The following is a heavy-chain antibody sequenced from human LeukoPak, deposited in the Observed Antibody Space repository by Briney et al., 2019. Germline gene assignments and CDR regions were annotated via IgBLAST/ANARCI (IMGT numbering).Heavy chain of an antibody. Sequence: ASVKVSCKASGFTFTSSAVQWVRQARGQRLEWIGWIVVGSGNTNYAQKFQERVTITRDMSTSTAYMELSSLRSEDTAVYYCARGSLDSSGWEPFDYWGQGTLVTVSS. D-gene: IGHD6-19*01. CDR3: ARGSLDSSGWEPFDY. CDR1: GFTFTSSA. V-gene: IGHV1-58*01. CDR2: IVVGSGNT. J-gene: IGHJ4*02.